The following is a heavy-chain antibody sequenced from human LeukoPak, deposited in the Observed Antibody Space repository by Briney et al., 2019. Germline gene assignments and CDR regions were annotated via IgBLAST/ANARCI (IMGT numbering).Heavy chain of an antibody. CDR3: ARLGGSYYTY. D-gene: IGHD1-26*01. Sequence: GGSLRLSCVASGFAFSSYWMTWVRQAPGKGLEWVANIKQDGGEEYYVDSVKGRFTISRDNAKNSLFLQMNSLRVEDTAVYYCARLGGSYYTYWSQGTLVTVSS. J-gene: IGHJ4*02. CDR2: IKQDGGEE. V-gene: IGHV3-7*01. CDR1: GFAFSSYW.